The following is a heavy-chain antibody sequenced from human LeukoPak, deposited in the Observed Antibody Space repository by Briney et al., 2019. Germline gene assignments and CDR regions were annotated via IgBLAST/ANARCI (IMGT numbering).Heavy chain of an antibody. CDR3: ARVVGLTGYSSSWYSGYYYYMDV. CDR1: GYTFTSYG. CDR2: IIPIFGTT. V-gene: IGHV1-69*06. D-gene: IGHD6-13*01. Sequence: ASVKVSCKASGYTFTSYGISWVRQAPGQGLEWMGGIIPIFGTTNYAQKFQDSVTITADKSTSAAYMELSSLRSEDTAVHYCARVVGLTGYSSSWYSGYYYYMDVWGKGTTVTVSS. J-gene: IGHJ6*03.